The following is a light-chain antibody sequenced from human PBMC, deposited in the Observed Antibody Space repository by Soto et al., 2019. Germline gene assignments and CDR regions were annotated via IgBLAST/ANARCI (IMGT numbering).Light chain of an antibody. V-gene: IGKV1-39*01. J-gene: IGKJ1*01. Sequence: DIQMTQSPSTLSGSVGDRVTITCRASQTISNYLQWYQQKSGQAPKLLVYAASILHSGVPSRFSGSGSGTDFTLTINSLQPEDFATYYCLQTYTTLTWTFGQGTKVDIK. CDR2: AAS. CDR1: QTISNY. CDR3: LQTYTTLTWT.